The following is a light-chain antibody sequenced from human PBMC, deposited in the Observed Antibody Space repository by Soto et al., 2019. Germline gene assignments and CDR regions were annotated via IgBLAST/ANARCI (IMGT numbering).Light chain of an antibody. J-gene: IGKJ3*01. Sequence: DIQMTQSPSTLSVSVGERVTITCRASQSISSWLAWYQQKPGKAPKLLIYKASTLESGVPSRFSGSGSGTEFTLTLSSLQPDDFATYYCQQSFTFGPGTKVDIK. CDR3: QQSFT. CDR1: QSISSW. CDR2: KAS. V-gene: IGKV1-5*03.